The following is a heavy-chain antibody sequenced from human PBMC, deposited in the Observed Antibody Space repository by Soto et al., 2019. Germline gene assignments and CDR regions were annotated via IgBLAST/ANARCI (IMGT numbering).Heavy chain of an antibody. J-gene: IGHJ4*02. CDR3: AKLYFRGEYCTTTTCSDY. D-gene: IGHD2-2*01. Sequence: GGLRLSCAASGFSFKSYAMSWVRQAPGKGLEWVSGISDSGGDTYYADSVKGRITIARDNSKNTLYLQMNTLRAEDTAVYYCAKLYFRGEYCTTTTCSDYWGQGTLVTVSS. V-gene: IGHV3-23*01. CDR2: ISDSGGDT. CDR1: GFSFKSYA.